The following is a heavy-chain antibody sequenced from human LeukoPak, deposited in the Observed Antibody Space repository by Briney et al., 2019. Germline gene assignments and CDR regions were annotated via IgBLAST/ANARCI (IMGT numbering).Heavy chain of an antibody. Sequence: GGSLRLSCAASGFTFSSYAMSWVRQAPGKGLEWVSAISGSGGSTYYADSVKGRFTISRDNSKNTLYLQMDSLRAEDTAVYYCAKSGALEGPPPPYYFDYWGQGTLVTVSS. V-gene: IGHV3-23*01. CDR1: GFTFSSYA. J-gene: IGHJ4*02. D-gene: IGHD2-15*01. CDR2: ISGSGGST. CDR3: AKSGALEGPPPPYYFDY.